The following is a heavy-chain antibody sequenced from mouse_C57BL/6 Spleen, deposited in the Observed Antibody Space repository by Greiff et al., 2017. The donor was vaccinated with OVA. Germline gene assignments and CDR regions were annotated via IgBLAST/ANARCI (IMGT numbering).Heavy chain of an antibody. V-gene: IGHV1-82*01. CDR3: ARGGTTVVANFDY. D-gene: IGHD1-1*01. CDR1: GYAFSSSW. J-gene: IGHJ2*01. CDR2: IYPGDGDT. Sequence: VKLVESGPELVKPGASVKISCKASGYAFSSSWMNWVKQRPGKGLEWIGRIYPGDGDTNYNGKFKGKATLTADKSSSTAYMQLSSLTSEDSAVYFCARGGTTVVANFDYWGKGTTLTVSS.